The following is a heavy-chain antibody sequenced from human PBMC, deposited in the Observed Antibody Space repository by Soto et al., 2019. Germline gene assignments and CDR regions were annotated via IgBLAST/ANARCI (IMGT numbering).Heavy chain of an antibody. CDR2: INDNGEVI. Sequence: GGSLRLSCAGSGFTVNNSIMTWVRQAPGKGLERVSGINDNGEVIYYADSVKGRFTLSRDSAKNTMYLQMNSLTVDDTAVYYCAKGGLRRRLDPWGRGIQVTVSS. CDR3: AKGGLRRRLDP. CDR1: GFTVNNSI. V-gene: IGHV3-23*01. J-gene: IGHJ5*02.